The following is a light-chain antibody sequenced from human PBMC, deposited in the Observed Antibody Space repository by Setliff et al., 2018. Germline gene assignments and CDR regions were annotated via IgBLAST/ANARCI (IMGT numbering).Light chain of an antibody. CDR3: QPNDISLSGYV. J-gene: IGLJ1*01. CDR1: SSNIGAGYA. V-gene: IGLV1-40*01. Sequence: QSALTQPASVSGSPGQSITISCTGSSSNIGAGYAVYWYQQIPGTAPKLLIYGNNNRPSGVPDRFSGSKSGTSASLAITGLQAEDEADYYCQPNDISLSGYVFGTGTKVTVL. CDR2: GNN.